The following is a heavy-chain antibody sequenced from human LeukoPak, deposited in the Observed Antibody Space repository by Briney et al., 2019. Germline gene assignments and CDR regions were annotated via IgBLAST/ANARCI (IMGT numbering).Heavy chain of an antibody. J-gene: IGHJ4*02. CDR1: GFTFSSYG. Sequence: GGSLRLSCAAPGFTFSSYGMHWVRQAPGKGLEWVAVISYDGSNKYYADSVKGRFTISRDNSKNTLYLQMNSLRAEDAAVYYCAREEVVGATLYYFDYWGQGTLVTVSS. D-gene: IGHD1-26*01. V-gene: IGHV3-30*03. CDR3: AREEVVGATLYYFDY. CDR2: ISYDGSNK.